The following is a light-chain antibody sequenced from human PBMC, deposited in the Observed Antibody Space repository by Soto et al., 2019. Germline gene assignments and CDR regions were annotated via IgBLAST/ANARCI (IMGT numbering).Light chain of an antibody. CDR3: QQYGTSRT. J-gene: IGKJ1*01. CDR2: GAS. Sequence: EIVLTQSPGTLSLSPGDSATLSCRASQSLSSSYIAWYRHKRGQAPRLLIYGASSRATDIPDRFRGSGSGTDFTLTISRLEPEDFAVYYCQQYGTSRTLGPGTKVDIK. V-gene: IGKV3-20*01. CDR1: QSLSSSY.